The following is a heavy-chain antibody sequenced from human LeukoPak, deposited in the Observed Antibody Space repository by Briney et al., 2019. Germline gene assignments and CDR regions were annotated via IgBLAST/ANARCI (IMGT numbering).Heavy chain of an antibody. CDR2: ISSSSSYI. V-gene: IGHV3-21*01. CDR1: GFTFSSYS. J-gene: IGHJ6*02. Sequence: GGSLRLSCVASGFTFSSYSMNWVRQAPGKGLEWVSSISSSSSYIYYADSVKGRFTISRDNAKNSLYLQMNSLRAEDTAVYYCARDQGRMVYAPDIYYYGMDVWGQGTTVTVSS. D-gene: IGHD2-8*01. CDR3: ARDQGRMVYAPDIYYYGMDV.